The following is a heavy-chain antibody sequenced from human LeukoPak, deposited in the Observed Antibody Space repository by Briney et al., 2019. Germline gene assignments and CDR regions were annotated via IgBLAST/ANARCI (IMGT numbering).Heavy chain of an antibody. Sequence: PSETLSLTCAVSGYSISSGYYWGWIRQPPGKGLEWIGSIYHSGSTYYNPSLKSRVTISVDTSKNQFSLKLSSVPAGDTAVYYCARRDDYSSLGFDYWGQGTLVTVSS. D-gene: IGHD4-11*01. CDR1: GYSISSGYY. CDR3: ARRDDYSSLGFDY. J-gene: IGHJ4*02. V-gene: IGHV4-38-2*01. CDR2: IYHSGST.